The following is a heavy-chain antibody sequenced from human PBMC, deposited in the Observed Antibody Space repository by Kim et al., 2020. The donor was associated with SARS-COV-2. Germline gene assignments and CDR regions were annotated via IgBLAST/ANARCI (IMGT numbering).Heavy chain of an antibody. J-gene: IGHJ5*01. CDR2: INHSGST. Sequence: SETLSLTCAVYGGSFSGYYWSWIRQPPGKGLEWIGEINHSGSTNYNPSLKSRVTISVDTSKNQFSLKLSSVTAADTAVYYCARGPRLLLWFGELKPKWF. CDR1: GGSFSGYY. CDR3: ARGPRLLLWFGELKPKWF. D-gene: IGHD3-10*01. V-gene: IGHV4-34*01.